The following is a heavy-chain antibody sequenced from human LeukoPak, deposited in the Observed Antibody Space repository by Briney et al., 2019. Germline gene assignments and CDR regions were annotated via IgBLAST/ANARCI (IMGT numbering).Heavy chain of an antibody. CDR3: AREPDYDSSGSDAFDI. CDR1: GGSISSGGYY. V-gene: IGHV4-31*03. Sequence: SETLSLTCTVSGGSISSGGYYWSWIRQHPGKGLEWIGYIYYSGSTYYNPSLKSRVTISVDTSRNQFSLKLSSVTAADTAVYYCAREPDYDSSGSDAFDIWGQGTMVTVSS. CDR2: IYYSGST. J-gene: IGHJ3*02. D-gene: IGHD3-22*01.